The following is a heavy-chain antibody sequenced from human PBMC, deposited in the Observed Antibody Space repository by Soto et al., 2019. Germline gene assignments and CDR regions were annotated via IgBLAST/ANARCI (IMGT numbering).Heavy chain of an antibody. Sequence: SETLSLTCTVSGGSISSYYLSWIRQPPGKGLEWIGYIYYSGSTNYNPSLKSRVTISVDTSKNQFSLKLSSVTAADTAVYYCARAREDTAMVTDWFDPWGQGTLVTVYS. J-gene: IGHJ5*02. CDR3: ARAREDTAMVTDWFDP. CDR1: GGSISSYY. D-gene: IGHD5-18*01. V-gene: IGHV4-59*01. CDR2: IYYSGST.